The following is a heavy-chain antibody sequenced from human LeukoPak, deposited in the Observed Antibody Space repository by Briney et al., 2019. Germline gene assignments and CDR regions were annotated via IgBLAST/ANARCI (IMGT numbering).Heavy chain of an antibody. V-gene: IGHV3-23*01. CDR1: GFTFSTFV. D-gene: IGHD6-13*01. Sequence: KPGGSLRLSCAASGFTFSTFVMTWVSQAPGRGLEWISAISESGTSTYYADSVKGRFTISRDNSKNTLCLQMNGLRTEDTAMYYCARDAPQVPAAGVLASWGQGTLVTVSS. CDR2: ISESGTST. J-gene: IGHJ5*02. CDR3: ARDAPQVPAAGVLAS.